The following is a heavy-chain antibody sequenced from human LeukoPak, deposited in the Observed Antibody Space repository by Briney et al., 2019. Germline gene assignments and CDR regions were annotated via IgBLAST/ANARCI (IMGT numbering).Heavy chain of an antibody. CDR1: GYTFTSYY. CDR2: VNPSGGST. Sequence: ASVKVSCKASGYTFTSYYMHWVRQAPGQGLEWMGIVNPSGGSTSYAQKFQGRVTMTRDMSTSTVYMELSSLRSEDTAVYYCARDYTARLDELDYWGQGTLVTVSS. V-gene: IGHV1-46*01. D-gene: IGHD5-18*01. CDR3: ARDYTARLDELDY. J-gene: IGHJ4*02.